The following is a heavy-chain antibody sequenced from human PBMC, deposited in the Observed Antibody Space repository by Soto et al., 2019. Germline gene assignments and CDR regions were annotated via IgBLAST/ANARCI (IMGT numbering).Heavy chain of an antibody. Sequence: PGESLKISCKASGYSFTTDWIGWVRQMPGKGLEWMGIIYPGDSDTRYSPYFQGQVTVSADKSISTAYLQWSSLKASDTAMYYCERHVSIAAADYGMDIWGQGNTVTVSS. V-gene: IGHV5-51*01. D-gene: IGHD6-13*01. CDR2: IYPGDSDT. CDR3: ERHVSIAAADYGMDI. CDR1: GYSFTTDW. J-gene: IGHJ6*02.